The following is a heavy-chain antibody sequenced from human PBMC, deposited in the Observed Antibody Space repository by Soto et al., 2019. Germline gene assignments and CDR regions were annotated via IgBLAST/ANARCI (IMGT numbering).Heavy chain of an antibody. CDR3: ARDRAYKSWFDS. J-gene: IGHJ5*01. D-gene: IGHD1-20*01. CDR1: GGSISSGGYH. Sequence: SETLSLTCTVSGGSISSGGYHWSWIRQHPGKGLEWIGNIYYSGSTYYNPSLKSRVTISVDTSKKQFSLKLSPVTAADTAVYYCARDRAYKSWFDSWGQGMLVTVSS. CDR2: IYYSGST. V-gene: IGHV4-31*03.